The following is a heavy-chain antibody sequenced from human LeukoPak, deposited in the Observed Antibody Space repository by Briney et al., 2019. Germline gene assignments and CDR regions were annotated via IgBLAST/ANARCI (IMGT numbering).Heavy chain of an antibody. CDR2: ISYTGTT. CDR3: AANSADYNTLGSSYKV. D-gene: IGHD3-10*01. V-gene: IGHV4-39*02. CDR1: SASISSSPYF. Sequence: PSETLSLTCIVSSASISSSPYFWAWIRQSPGKGLEWVGTISYTGTTYYNPSLKSRVTISVDTSKNHFSLKLSSVTAADTAVYYCAANSADYNTLGSSYKVWGQGTLVTVSS. J-gene: IGHJ4*02.